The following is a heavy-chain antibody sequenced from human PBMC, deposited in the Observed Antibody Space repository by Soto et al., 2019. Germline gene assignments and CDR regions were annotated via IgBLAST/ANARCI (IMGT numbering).Heavy chain of an antibody. CDR3: ARDRSSTSFRRLLGD. CDR2: INAGNGNT. Sequence: QVQLVQSGAEVKKPGASVKVSCKASGYTFTSYAMHWVRQAPGQRLEWMGWINAGNGNTKYSQKFQGRVTIXXDXSXXTAYMELSSLRSEDTAVYYCARDRSSTSFRRLLGDWGQGTLVTVSS. J-gene: IGHJ4*02. V-gene: IGHV1-3*01. D-gene: IGHD2-2*01. CDR1: GYTFTSYA.